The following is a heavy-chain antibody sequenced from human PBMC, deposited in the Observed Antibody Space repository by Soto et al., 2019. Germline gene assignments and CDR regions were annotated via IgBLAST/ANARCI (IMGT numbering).Heavy chain of an antibody. CDR3: ARERVTFGGVISHDYYCGMDV. Sequence: SETLSLTCAVSGGSISSSNWWSWVRQPPGKGLEWIGEIYHSGSTNYNPSLKSRVTISVDKSKNQFSLKLSSVTAADTAVYYCARERVTFGGVISHDYYCGMDVWGQAPTVTLSS. CDR1: GGSISSSNW. CDR2: IYHSGST. D-gene: IGHD3-16*01. J-gene: IGHJ6*02. V-gene: IGHV4-4*02.